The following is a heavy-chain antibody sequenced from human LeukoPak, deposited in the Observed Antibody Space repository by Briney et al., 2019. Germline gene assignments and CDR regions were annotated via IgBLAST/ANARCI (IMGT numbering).Heavy chain of an antibody. V-gene: IGHV4-59*08. CDR1: GGSISSYY. Sequence: SETLSLTCTVSGGSISSYYWSWIRQPPGKGLEWIGYIYYSGSTNYNPSLKSRVTISVDTSKNQFSLKLSSVAAADTAVYYCAGYDSSGYAPWRAFDIWGQGTMVTVSS. CDR3: AGYDSSGYAPWRAFDI. D-gene: IGHD3-22*01. J-gene: IGHJ3*02. CDR2: IYYSGST.